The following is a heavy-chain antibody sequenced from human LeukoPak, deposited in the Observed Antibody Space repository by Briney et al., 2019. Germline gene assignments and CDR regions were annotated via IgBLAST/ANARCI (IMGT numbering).Heavy chain of an antibody. CDR2: IYYSGST. Sequence: PSETLSLTCTVSGGSISSSSYYWGWIRQPPGKGLEWIGSIYYSGSTYYNPSLKSRVTISVDTSKNQFSLKLSSVTAADTAVYYFARRGDIVVVPPAIPPPPPFDYWGQGTLVTVSS. J-gene: IGHJ4*02. D-gene: IGHD2-2*02. CDR3: ARRGDIVVVPPAIPPPPPFDY. CDR1: GGSISSSSYY. V-gene: IGHV4-39*01.